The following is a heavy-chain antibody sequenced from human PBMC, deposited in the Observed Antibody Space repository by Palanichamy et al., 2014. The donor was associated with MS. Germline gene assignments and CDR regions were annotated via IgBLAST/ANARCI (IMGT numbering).Heavy chain of an antibody. D-gene: IGHD3-3*01. CDR1: GFKFNDYT. J-gene: IGHJ6*03. CDR3: ARSITIFESYMDV. V-gene: IGHV3-43*01. CDR2: TSWDGRSS. Sequence: EVQLVESGGAVVQPGGSLRLSCTASGFKFNDYTMHWVRQVPGEGLEWLSLTSWDGRSSYTADSVKGRFTISRDNSKNSLYLQMNSLRPEDTAFYYCARSITIFESYMDVWGTGTTVTVSS.